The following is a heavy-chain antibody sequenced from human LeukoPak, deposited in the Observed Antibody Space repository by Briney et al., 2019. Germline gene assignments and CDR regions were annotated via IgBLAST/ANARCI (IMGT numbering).Heavy chain of an antibody. CDR1: GFTFSNYE. CDR2: ITSSGGTI. V-gene: IGHV3-48*03. CDR3: AKDKVGANQGLDAFDI. D-gene: IGHD1-26*01. J-gene: IGHJ3*02. Sequence: SGGSLRLSCAASGFTFSNYEMNWVRQAPGKGLEWVSYITSSGGTIYYADSVKGRFTISRDNSKNTLYLQMNSLRAEDTAVYYCAKDKVGANQGLDAFDIWGQGTMVTVSS.